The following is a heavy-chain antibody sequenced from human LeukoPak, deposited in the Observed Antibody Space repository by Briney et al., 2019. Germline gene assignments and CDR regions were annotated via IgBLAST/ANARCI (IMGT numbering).Heavy chain of an antibody. V-gene: IGHV3-11*06. Sequence: PGGSLRLSCAASGLTFSDYYMSWIRQAPGKGLEWVSYISSSSSYTNYADSVKGLFTISRDNAKNSLYLQMNSLRAEDTAVYYCARYGADVLLWFGESGYGMDVWGKGTTVTVSS. D-gene: IGHD3-10*01. CDR3: ARYGADVLLWFGESGYGMDV. CDR1: GLTFSDYY. CDR2: ISSSSSYT. J-gene: IGHJ6*04.